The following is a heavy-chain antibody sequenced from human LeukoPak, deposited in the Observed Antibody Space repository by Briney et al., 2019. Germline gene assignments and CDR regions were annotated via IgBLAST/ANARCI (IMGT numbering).Heavy chain of an antibody. CDR3: AKVGHGSSWFES. V-gene: IGHV3-74*01. CDR1: GFNFSSYW. CDR2: INIDGSTI. J-gene: IGHJ5*01. Sequence: PGGSLRLSCAASGFNFSSYWMHWVRQAPGEGRVWVSRINIDGSTITYTDSVKGRFTISRDNSKKMLYLDMSSLRVEDTALYFCAKVGHGSSWFESWGQGTLITVSS. D-gene: IGHD6-13*01.